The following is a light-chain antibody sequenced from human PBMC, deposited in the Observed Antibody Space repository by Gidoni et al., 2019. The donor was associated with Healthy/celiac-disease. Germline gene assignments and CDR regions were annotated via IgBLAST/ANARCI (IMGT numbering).Light chain of an antibody. V-gene: IGLV1-40*01. CDR3: QSYDSSLSDVV. CDR2: GNS. Sequence: QSVLTQPPSLSWAPGQTVTIPCTGSSSNIGAGYDVHWYQQLPGTAPKLLIYGNSNRPSGVPDRFSGSKSGTSASLAITGLQAEDEADYYCQSYDSSLSDVVFGGGTKLTVL. J-gene: IGLJ2*01. CDR1: SSNIGAGYD.